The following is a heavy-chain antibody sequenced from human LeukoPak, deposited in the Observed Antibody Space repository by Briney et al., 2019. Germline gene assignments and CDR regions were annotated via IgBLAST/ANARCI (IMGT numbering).Heavy chain of an antibody. Sequence: PSETLSLTCTVSDDSISPYYWAWIRQPPGEGLEWIGSTYHTGASNYNPSLKSRVTMSVDTSKNQFSLKLSSVTAADTAVYYCARSRSDLMSYYYYGLDVWGQGTTVTVSS. J-gene: IGHJ6*02. V-gene: IGHV4-59*12. CDR2: TYHTGAS. CDR1: DDSISPYY. D-gene: IGHD1-14*01. CDR3: ARSRSDLMSYYYYGLDV.